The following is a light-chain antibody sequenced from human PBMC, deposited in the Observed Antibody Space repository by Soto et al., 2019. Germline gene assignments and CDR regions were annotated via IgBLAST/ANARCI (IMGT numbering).Light chain of an antibody. CDR2: KAS. CDR1: QSISSW. J-gene: IGKJ2*01. Sequence: DIPMNQSPSTLSASVGDRVTITCRASQSISSWLAWYQQKPGKAPKLLIYKASSLESGVPSRFSGSGSGTRFTLSSISLQPDDFATYYCQQYISYSAYTLGRGTKLEIK. CDR3: QQYISYSAYT. V-gene: IGKV1-5*03.